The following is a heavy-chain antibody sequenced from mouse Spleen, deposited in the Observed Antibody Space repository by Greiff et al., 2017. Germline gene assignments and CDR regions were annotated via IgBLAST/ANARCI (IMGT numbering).Heavy chain of an antibody. CDR1: GYTFTDYN. J-gene: IGHJ3*01. Sequence: EVQLVESGPELVKPGASVKMSCKASGYTFTDYNMHWVKQSHGKSLEWIGYINPNNGGTSYNQKFKGKATLTVNKSSSTAYMELRSLTSEDSAVYYCARGGRYDERAWFAYWGQGTLVTVSA. CDR3: ARGGRYDERAWFAY. D-gene: IGHD2-14*01. CDR2: INPNNGGT. V-gene: IGHV1-22*01.